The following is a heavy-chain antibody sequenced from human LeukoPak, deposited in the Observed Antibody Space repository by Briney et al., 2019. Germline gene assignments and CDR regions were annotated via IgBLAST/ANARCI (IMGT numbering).Heavy chain of an antibody. D-gene: IGHD3-10*01. V-gene: IGHV1-18*01. J-gene: IGHJ4*02. Sequence: ASVKVSCKASGYTFTSYGISWVRQAPGQGLEWMGWISAYNGNTNYAQKLQGRVTMTTDTSTSTAYMGLSSLKPEDTAVYYCARGSDYYGSGSYREWGQGTLVTVSS. CDR3: ARGSDYYGSGSYRE. CDR1: GYTFTSYG. CDR2: ISAYNGNT.